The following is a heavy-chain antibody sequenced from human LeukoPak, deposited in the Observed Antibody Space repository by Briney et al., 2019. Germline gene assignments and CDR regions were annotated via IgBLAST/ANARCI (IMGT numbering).Heavy chain of an antibody. V-gene: IGHV3-49*04. Sequence: PGQSLRLSCTASGFTFGDFAMSWVRQAPGKGLEWVGFIRNKAYGGTTEYAASVKGRFTILRDDSKSIAYLQVNSLKTGDTAVYYCTRDKWYADFAKTPYSDYWGQGTLVTVSS. CDR3: TRDKWYADFAKTPYSDY. J-gene: IGHJ4*02. CDR1: GFTFGDFA. D-gene: IGHD4-17*01. CDR2: IRNKAYGGTT.